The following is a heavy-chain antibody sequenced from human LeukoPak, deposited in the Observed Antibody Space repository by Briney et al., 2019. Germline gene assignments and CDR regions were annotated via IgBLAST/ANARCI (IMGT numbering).Heavy chain of an antibody. CDR2: IYYSGST. Sequence: PSETLSLTCTVSGGSISSSSYYWGWIRQPPGKGLEWIGSIYYSGSTYYNPSLKSRVTISVDTSKNQFSLKLSSVTAADTAVYYRARDPSLYCSGGSCYRTGVSFDYWGQGTLVTVSS. V-gene: IGHV4-39*07. D-gene: IGHD2-15*01. J-gene: IGHJ4*02. CDR1: GGSISSSSYY. CDR3: ARDPSLYCSGGSCYRTGVSFDY.